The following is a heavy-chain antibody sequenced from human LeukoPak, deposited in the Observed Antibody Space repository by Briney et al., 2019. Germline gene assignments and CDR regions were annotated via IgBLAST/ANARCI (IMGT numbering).Heavy chain of an antibody. D-gene: IGHD3-22*01. Sequence: SETLSLTCTVSGGSISSYYWGWIRQPPGKGLEWIGSIYYSGSTYYNPSLKSRVTISVDTSKNQFSLKLSSVTAADTAVYYCARHREGYDSSGYSDYWGQGTLVTVSS. CDR2: IYYSGST. J-gene: IGHJ4*02. CDR3: ARHREGYDSSGYSDY. V-gene: IGHV4-39*01. CDR1: GGSISSYY.